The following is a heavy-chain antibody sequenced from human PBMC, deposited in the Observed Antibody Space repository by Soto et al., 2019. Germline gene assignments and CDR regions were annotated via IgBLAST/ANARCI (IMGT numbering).Heavy chain of an antibody. V-gene: IGHV3-48*02. CDR2: ISSSSSTI. D-gene: IGHD3-22*01. CDR3: ARVPQYYDSSGYGY. CDR1: GFTFSSYS. J-gene: IGHJ4*02. Sequence: EVQLVESGGGLVQPGGSLRLSCAASGFTFSSYSMNWVRQAPGKGLEWVSYISSSSSTIYYADSVKGRFTISRDNAKNSLYLQMNSLRDEDTAVYYCARVPQYYDSSGYGYRVQGTLVTVSS.